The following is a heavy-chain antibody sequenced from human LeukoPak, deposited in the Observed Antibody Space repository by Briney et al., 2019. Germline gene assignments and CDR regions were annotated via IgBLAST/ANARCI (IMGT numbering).Heavy chain of an antibody. D-gene: IGHD3-16*01. V-gene: IGHV3-7*01. CDR3: VRNLAYDSFDI. CDR2: IKEEGSQK. J-gene: IGHJ3*02. CDR1: RFTFSSSW. Sequence: GGSLRLSCAASRFTFSSSWMAWVRQAPGKGLEWVATIKEEGSQKYYVDFVKGRFTISRDNAKNSLFLQMNSLRVEDTAVYFCVRNLAYDSFDIWGQGTMVTVSS.